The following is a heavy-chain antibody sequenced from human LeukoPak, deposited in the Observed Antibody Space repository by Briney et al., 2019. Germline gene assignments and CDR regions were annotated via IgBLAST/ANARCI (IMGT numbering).Heavy chain of an antibody. CDR1: GFTFSSYW. Sequence: GGSLRLSCAVSGFTFSSYWMHWVRQAPGKGLVWVSRINNDGSTTAYADSAKGRFTISRDNSKNTLYLQMKSLRAEDTAVYYCAKHSGGHDYWGQGTLVTVSS. CDR2: INNDGSTT. D-gene: IGHD3-10*01. V-gene: IGHV3-74*01. CDR3: AKHSGGHDY. J-gene: IGHJ4*02.